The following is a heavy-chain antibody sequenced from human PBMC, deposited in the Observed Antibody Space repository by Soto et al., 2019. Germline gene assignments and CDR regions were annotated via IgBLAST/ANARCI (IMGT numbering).Heavy chain of an antibody. CDR3: ATDHLITFGGVIVSCAFDI. Sequence: QVQLVQSGAEVKKPGASVKVSCKVSGYTLTELSMHWVRQAPGKGLEWMGGFDPEDGETIYAQKFQGRVTMTEDTSTDAAYMEQSSLRSEDTAVYYCATDHLITFGGVIVSCAFDIWGQGTMVTVSS. J-gene: IGHJ3*02. CDR2: FDPEDGET. V-gene: IGHV1-24*01. D-gene: IGHD3-16*02. CDR1: GYTLTELS.